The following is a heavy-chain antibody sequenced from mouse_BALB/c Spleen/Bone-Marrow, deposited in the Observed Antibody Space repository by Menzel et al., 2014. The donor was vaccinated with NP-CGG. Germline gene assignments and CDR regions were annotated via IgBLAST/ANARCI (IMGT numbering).Heavy chain of an antibody. Sequence: EVQLVESGPELVKPGASVKMSCKASGYTFTSYVMHWVKQKPGQGLEWIGYINPYNDGTKYNEKFKGKATLTSDKSSSTAYMELSSLTSEDSAVYYCARRGYDEGYYAMDDWGQGASVTVSS. J-gene: IGHJ4*01. CDR1: GYTFTSYV. CDR2: INPYNDGT. CDR3: ARRGYDEGYYAMDD. V-gene: IGHV1-14*01. D-gene: IGHD2-14*01.